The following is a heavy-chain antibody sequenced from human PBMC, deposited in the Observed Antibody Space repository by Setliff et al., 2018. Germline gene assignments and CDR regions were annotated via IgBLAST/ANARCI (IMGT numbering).Heavy chain of an antibody. CDR3: ARGSYYDSSGYSPDFFDY. D-gene: IGHD3-22*01. CDR1: GGSISSSY. V-gene: IGHV4-4*09. J-gene: IGHJ4*02. Sequence: KTSETLSLTCTVSGGSISSSYCSWIRQPPGKGLEWIGYFYHSGSMNYNPSLKGRVTMSVDTSNNQLSLKLTSVSAADTAVYYCARGSYYDSSGYSPDFFDYWGQGTLVTVSS. CDR2: FYHSGSM.